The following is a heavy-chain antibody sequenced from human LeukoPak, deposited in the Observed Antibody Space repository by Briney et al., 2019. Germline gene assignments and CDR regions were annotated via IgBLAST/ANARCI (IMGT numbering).Heavy chain of an antibody. CDR2: IYYSGST. CDR1: GGSISSSSYY. D-gene: IGHD3-22*01. V-gene: IGHV4-39*07. Sequence: PSETLSLTCTVSGGSISSSSYYWGWIRQPPGKGLEWIGSIYYSGSTYYNPSLKSRVTISVDTSKNQFSLKLSSVTAADTAVYYCARYSDSSGSDAFDIWGQGTMVTVSS. J-gene: IGHJ3*02. CDR3: ARYSDSSGSDAFDI.